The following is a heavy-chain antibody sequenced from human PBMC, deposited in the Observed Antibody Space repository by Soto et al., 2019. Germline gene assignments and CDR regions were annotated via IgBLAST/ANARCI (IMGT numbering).Heavy chain of an antibody. CDR3: PRESGELEQNWFDP. J-gene: IGHJ5*02. Sequence: SETLSLTCTVSVGSISSGGYYWSWIRQHPGKGLEWLGYIYYSGSTYYNPSLNSRVTISVYTSTNQFSLKLGSVTAADTAVYYXPRESGELEQNWFDPWGQGTLVTVSS. V-gene: IGHV4-31*03. CDR2: IYYSGST. D-gene: IGHD1-26*01. CDR1: VGSISSGGYY.